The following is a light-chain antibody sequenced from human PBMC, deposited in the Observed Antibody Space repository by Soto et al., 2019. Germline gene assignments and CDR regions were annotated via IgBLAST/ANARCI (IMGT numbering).Light chain of an antibody. CDR1: QSVSSN. V-gene: IGKV3-15*01. J-gene: IGKJ5*01. Sequence: EMVMTQSPGTLSVSPGEGATLSCRASQSVSSNLAWYQQKSGQAPRLLIYDASTRATGIPTRFSGSGSGTEFTLTISSPESEDFGVYYCQQYNKWPITFGQGTRLEIK. CDR2: DAS. CDR3: QQYNKWPIT.